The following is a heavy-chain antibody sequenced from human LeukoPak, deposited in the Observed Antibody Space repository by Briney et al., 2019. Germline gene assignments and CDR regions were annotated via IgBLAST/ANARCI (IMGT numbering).Heavy chain of an antibody. D-gene: IGHD1-20*01. CDR1: GFAFSSYW. CDR3: VRDLSGNGDY. J-gene: IGHJ4*02. CDR2: IKQDGSDK. V-gene: IGHV3-7*01. Sequence: GGSLRLSCAVSGFAFSSYWMGWVRQAPGKGLEWVANIKQDGSDKIYVDSVKGRFTISRDNAKNSLFLQMNSLRADDTAVYCCVRDLSGNGDYWGQGTLVTVSS.